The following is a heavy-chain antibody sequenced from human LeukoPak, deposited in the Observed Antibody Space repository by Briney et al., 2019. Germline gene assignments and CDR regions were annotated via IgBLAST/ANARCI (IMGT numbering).Heavy chain of an antibody. V-gene: IGHV3-23*01. CDR2: ISGSGGST. CDR1: GFTFSSYA. CDR3: AKARYYYDSSVPYYFDY. D-gene: IGHD3-22*01. Sequence: GGSLRLSCAASGFTFSSYAMSWVRQAPRKGLEWVSAISGSGGSTYYADSVKGRFTISRDNSKNTLYLQMNSLRAEDTAVYYCAKARYYYDSSVPYYFDYWGQGTLVTVSS. J-gene: IGHJ4*02.